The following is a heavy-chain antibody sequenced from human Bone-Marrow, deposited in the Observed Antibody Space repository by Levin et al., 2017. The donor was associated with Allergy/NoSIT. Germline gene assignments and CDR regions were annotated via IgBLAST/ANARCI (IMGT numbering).Heavy chain of an antibody. CDR3: ARDSRPYYYGSGSYSLDF. V-gene: IGHV3-7*01. Sequence: PGGSLRLSCAASGFTFNRFWMSWVRQAPGQGLEWVANIKPDGTEKYYVDYLRGRFTISRDSAKNSLYLQMNSLSAEDTAVYYCARDSRPYYYGSGSYSLDFWGQGTLVTVSS. D-gene: IGHD3-10*01. J-gene: IGHJ4*02. CDR2: IKPDGTEK. CDR1: GFTFNRFW.